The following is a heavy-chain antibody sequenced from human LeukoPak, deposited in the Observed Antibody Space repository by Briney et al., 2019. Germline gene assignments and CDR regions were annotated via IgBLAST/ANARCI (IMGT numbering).Heavy chain of an antibody. CDR2: IYYSGST. Sequence: SETLSLTCTVSGGSISSSSNYWGWIRQPPGKGLEWIGYIYYSGSTNYNPSLKSRVTISVDTSKNQFSLKLSSVTAADTAVYYCARGDSSSWYEINWFDPWGQGTLVTVSS. D-gene: IGHD6-13*01. CDR3: ARGDSSSWYEINWFDP. V-gene: IGHV4-61*05. CDR1: GGSISSSSNY. J-gene: IGHJ5*02.